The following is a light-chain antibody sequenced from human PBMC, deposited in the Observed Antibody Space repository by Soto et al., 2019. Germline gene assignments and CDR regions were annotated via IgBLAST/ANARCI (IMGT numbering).Light chain of an antibody. Sequence: DIQMTQSPSSVSASVGDRVTITCRASQRLSSWLAWYQQKPGTGPRLLIYAASSLQSGVPSRFSGSGSGTEFTLTISSLQPDDFATYYCQQYNTYSWTFGQGTKVDIK. CDR2: AAS. CDR1: QRLSSW. V-gene: IGKV1-12*01. CDR3: QQYNTYSWT. J-gene: IGKJ1*01.